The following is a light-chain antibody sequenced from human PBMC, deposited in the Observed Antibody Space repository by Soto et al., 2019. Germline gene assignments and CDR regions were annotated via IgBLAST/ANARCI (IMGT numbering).Light chain of an antibody. CDR1: SSDVGGYDY. CDR3: SSYTSSNTYV. CDR2: DVT. Sequence: QSVLTQLASVSGSRGQAITISCTGTSSDVGGYDYVSWYQQYPGKAPKLLIYDVTHRPSGVSNRFSGSKSGNTASLTISGLQAEDEADYFCSSYTSSNTYVFGSGTKVTVL. J-gene: IGLJ1*01. V-gene: IGLV2-14*03.